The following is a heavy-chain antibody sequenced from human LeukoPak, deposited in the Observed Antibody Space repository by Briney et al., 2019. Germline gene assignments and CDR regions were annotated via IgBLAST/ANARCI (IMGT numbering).Heavy chain of an antibody. D-gene: IGHD6-6*01. CDR1: GFTFSSSG. CDR2: IHASGGRA. V-gene: IGHV3-23*01. J-gene: IGHJ5*02. Sequence: GGSLRLSCAASGFTFSSSGMSWVRQTADKGLEWVSSIHASGGRAYYADSVKGRFTVSRDNSKNTLYLQMNSLRAEDTAVYYCAKDGGAARPKDWFDPWGQGTLVTVSS. CDR3: AKDGGAARPKDWFDP.